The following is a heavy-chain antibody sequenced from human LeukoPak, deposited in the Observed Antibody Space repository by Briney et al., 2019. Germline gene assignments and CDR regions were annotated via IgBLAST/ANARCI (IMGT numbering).Heavy chain of an antibody. D-gene: IGHD5-18*01. CDR2: MNPNSGNT. V-gene: IGHV1-8*01. J-gene: IGHJ3*02. CDR3: ARGRYSYGQDAFDI. Sequence: ASVKVSCKASGYTFTSYDINWVRQATEQGLEWMGWMNPNSGNTGYAQKFQGRVTMTRNTSISTAYMELSSLRSEDTAVYYCARGRYSYGQDAFDIWGQGTMVTVSS. CDR1: GYTFTSYD.